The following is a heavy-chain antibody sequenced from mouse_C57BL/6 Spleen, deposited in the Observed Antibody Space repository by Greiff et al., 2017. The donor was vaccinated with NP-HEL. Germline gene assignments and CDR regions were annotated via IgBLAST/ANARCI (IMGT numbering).Heavy chain of an antibody. D-gene: IGHD1-1*01. J-gene: IGHJ1*03. CDR1: GFSLTSYG. CDR3: ARHGDYGSSYGWYFDV. V-gene: IGHV2-6-1*01. CDR2: IWSDGST. Sequence: VQRVESGPGLVAPSQSLSITCTVSGFSLTSYGVHWVRQPPGKGLEWLVVIWSDGSTTYNSALKSRLSISKDNSKSQVFLKMNRRQTDDTAMYYCARHGDYGSSYGWYFDVWGTGTTVTVSS.